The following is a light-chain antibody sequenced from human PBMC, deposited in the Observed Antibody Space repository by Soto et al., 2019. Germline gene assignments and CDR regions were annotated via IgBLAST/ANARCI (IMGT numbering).Light chain of an antibody. Sequence: VLTQSPGTLSLSPGERATLSCRASQSVSNNYLAWYQQKPGQARRLLIYGASNRATGIPDRLSGSASGKYFTLTIGRLEPEYCEVYYCLQYGISSAFGQVAMGDIK. J-gene: IGKJ1*01. CDR2: GAS. CDR3: LQYGISSA. CDR1: QSVSNNY. V-gene: IGKV3-20*01.